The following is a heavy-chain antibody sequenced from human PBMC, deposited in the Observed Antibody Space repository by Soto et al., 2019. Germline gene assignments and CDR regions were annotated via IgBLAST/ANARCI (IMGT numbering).Heavy chain of an antibody. Sequence: ASVKVSCKASGYTFTGYCMHWVRQAPGQGLEWMGWINPNSGGTNYAQKFQGRVTMTRDTSISTAYMELSRLRSDDTAVYYCARSVGIAAPIHFDYWVQGTLVTVS. V-gene: IGHV1-2*02. J-gene: IGHJ4*02. CDR1: GYTFTGYC. CDR2: INPNSGGT. CDR3: ARSVGIAAPIHFDY. D-gene: IGHD6-13*01.